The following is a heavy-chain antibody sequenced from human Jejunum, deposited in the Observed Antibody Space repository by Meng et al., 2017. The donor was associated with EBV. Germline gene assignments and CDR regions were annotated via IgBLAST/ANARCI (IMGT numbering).Heavy chain of an antibody. V-gene: IGHV3-30*04. D-gene: IGHD1-14*01. CDR3: AKERRGFYAEH. Sequence: VSLVEAGGGVVHPGRPLRLSCAASGFTFGDYALHWVRQAPGKGLEWVALVSYGGSDKLYADSVKGRFTIYRDNSDNTLFLQMNSLKPEDTAVYYCAKERRGFYAEHWGQGTLVTVSS. CDR1: GFTFGDYA. J-gene: IGHJ4*02. CDR2: VSYGGSDK.